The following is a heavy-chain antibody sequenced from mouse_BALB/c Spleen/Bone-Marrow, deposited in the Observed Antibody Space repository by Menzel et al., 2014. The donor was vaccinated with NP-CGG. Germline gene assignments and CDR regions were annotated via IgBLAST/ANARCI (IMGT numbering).Heavy chain of an antibody. J-gene: IGHJ4*01. CDR3: ARKENWAYAMDY. V-gene: IGHV1S56*01. CDR1: GYTFTSYY. D-gene: IGHD4-1*01. CDR2: IYPGDGST. Sequence: QVQLQQSGPELGKPGASVKMSCKASGYTFTSYYIHWVKQRPGQGLEWIGWIYPGDGSTKYNEKFKGKTTLTADKSSSTAYMLLSSLTSEDSAIYFCARKENWAYAMDYWGQGTSVTVSS.